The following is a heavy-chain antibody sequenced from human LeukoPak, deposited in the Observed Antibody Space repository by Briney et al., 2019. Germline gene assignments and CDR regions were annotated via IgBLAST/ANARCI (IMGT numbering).Heavy chain of an antibody. CDR3: ARAPSEIGGYYPEYFRH. D-gene: IGHD3-22*01. CDR1: GFTFGDYA. CDR2: IKSDGST. V-gene: IGHV3-74*01. J-gene: IGHJ1*01. Sequence: GGSLRLSCPASGFTFGDYAMSWVRQAPGKGLVWVSRIKSDGSTNYADSVKGRFTISRDNAKNTVSLQMNSLRAEDTGVYYCARAPSEIGGYYPEYFRHWGQGTLVTVSS.